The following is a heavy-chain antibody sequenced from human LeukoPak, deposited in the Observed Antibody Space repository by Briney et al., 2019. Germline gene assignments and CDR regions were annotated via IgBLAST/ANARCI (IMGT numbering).Heavy chain of an antibody. CDR3: ARRYCRGSSCYSVDY. D-gene: IGHD2-15*01. CDR2: IYPGDSHT. V-gene: IGHV5-51*01. J-gene: IGHJ4*02. CDR1: GYSFTSYW. Sequence: GESLKISCKGSGYSFTSYWIGWVRQMPGKGLEWMGIIYPGDSHTRYSPSFQGQVTISADKSISTAYLQWSSLKASDTAMYYCARRYCRGSSCYSVDYWGQGTLVTVSS.